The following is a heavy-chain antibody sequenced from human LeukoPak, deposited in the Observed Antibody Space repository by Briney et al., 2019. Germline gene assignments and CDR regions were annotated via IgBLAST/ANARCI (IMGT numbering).Heavy chain of an antibody. D-gene: IGHD6-13*01. Sequence: ASVKVSCKASGYTLTSYIISWVRQAPGQGLEWMGWINAYNGNTDYAQRVQGRVTMTTDTSTSTAYMEVRSLRSDDTAVYYCARDRHIAAAVYYYYMDVWGKGTPVTVSS. V-gene: IGHV1-18*01. CDR3: ARDRHIAAAVYYYYMDV. J-gene: IGHJ6*03. CDR1: GYTLTSYI. CDR2: INAYNGNT.